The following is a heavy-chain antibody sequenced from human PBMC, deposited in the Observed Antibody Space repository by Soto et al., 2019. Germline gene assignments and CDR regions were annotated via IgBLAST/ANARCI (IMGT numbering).Heavy chain of an antibody. V-gene: IGHV3-48*02. CDR3: ARDCGKGYGMDV. CDR1: GFTFSNYN. CDR2: ISSRSSTI. J-gene: IGHJ6*02. Sequence: PGGSLRLSCAASGFTFSNYNMNWVRQSPGKRLEWVSYISSRSSTIYYADFVKGRFTISRDNAKNSLYLQMNSLRDEDTAVYYCARDCGKGYGMDVWGQGTTVTVSS.